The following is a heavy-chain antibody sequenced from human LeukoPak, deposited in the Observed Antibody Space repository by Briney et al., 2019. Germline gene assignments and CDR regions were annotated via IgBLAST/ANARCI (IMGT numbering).Heavy chain of an antibody. CDR1: GGSFSGYY. CDR3: AGLFDYGDSHYYYYMDV. CDR2: INHSGST. D-gene: IGHD4-17*01. Sequence: SETLSLTCAVYGGSFSGYYWSWIRQPPGKGLEWIGEINHSGSTNYNPSLKSRVTISVDTSKNQFSLKLSSVTAADTAVYYCAGLFDYGDSHYYYYMDVWGKGTTVTVSS. V-gene: IGHV4-34*01. J-gene: IGHJ6*03.